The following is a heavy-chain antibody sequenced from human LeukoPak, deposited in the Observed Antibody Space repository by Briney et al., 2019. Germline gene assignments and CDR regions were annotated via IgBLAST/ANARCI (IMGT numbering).Heavy chain of an antibody. Sequence: PGGSLRLSCAASGFTVSSNYMSWVRQAPGKGLEWVSVIYSGGSTYYADSVKGRFTISRDNSKNTLYLQMNSLRAEDTAVYYCARDLADYYMDVWGKGTTVTVSS. CDR1: GFTVSSNY. CDR2: IYSGGST. D-gene: IGHD2-21*01. V-gene: IGHV3-53*01. J-gene: IGHJ6*03. CDR3: ARDLADYYMDV.